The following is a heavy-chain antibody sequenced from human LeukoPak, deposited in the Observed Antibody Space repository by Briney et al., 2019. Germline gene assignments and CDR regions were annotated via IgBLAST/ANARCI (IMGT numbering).Heavy chain of an antibody. D-gene: IGHD3-22*01. CDR3: ARDFGPYDSSGYYRY. CDR1: GYTFTSYG. J-gene: IGHJ4*02. V-gene: IGHV1-18*01. CDR2: ISAYNGNT. Sequence: ASVKVSCKASGYTFTSYGISWVRQAPGQGLEWMGWISAYNGNTNYAQKLQGRVTMTTDTSTSTAYMELRSLRSDDTAVYYCARDFGPYDSSGYYRYRGQGTLVTVSS.